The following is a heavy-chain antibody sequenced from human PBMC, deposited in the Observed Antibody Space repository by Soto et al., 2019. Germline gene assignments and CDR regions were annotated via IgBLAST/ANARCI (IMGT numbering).Heavy chain of an antibody. Sequence: QVHLVQSGAEVKKPGSSVNISCKASGGTFGTYGLNWVRQFPGQGLEWMGGIIPASDTENYAQKFQGRVTITADKSTNIARMQMDSLTSDDTAVYYCATAVTAGTYYNYGLDVWGQGTTVTVS. V-gene: IGHV1-69*14. CDR1: GGTFGTYG. J-gene: IGHJ6*02. CDR2: IIPASDTE. CDR3: ATAVTAGTYYNYGLDV. D-gene: IGHD2-21*02.